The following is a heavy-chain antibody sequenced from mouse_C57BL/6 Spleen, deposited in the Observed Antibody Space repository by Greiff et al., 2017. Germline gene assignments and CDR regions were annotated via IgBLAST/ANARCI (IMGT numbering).Heavy chain of an antibody. CDR1: GYTFTSYC. J-gene: IGHJ2*01. CDR3: ARGGLGRVYFDY. CDR2: IHPNSGST. V-gene: IGHV1-64*01. D-gene: IGHD4-1*01. Sequence: QVQLQQSGAELVKPGASVKLSCTASGYTFTSYCMHWVKQRPGQGLEWIGMIHPNSGSTNYNEKFKSKATLTVDKSSSTAYMHLSSLTSEDAAVYCCARGGLGRVYFDYWGQGTTLTVST.